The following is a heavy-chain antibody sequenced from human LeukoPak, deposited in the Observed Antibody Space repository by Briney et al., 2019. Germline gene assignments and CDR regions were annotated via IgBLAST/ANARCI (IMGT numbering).Heavy chain of an antibody. V-gene: IGHV3-30*02. Sequence: GGSLRLSCAASGFIFSSYGMHWVRQAPGKGLECVAFIRYDGSNKYYADSVRGRFTISRDDSKDTLYLQMNSLRGDDTAVYYCAKGSGYYTYNWFDPWGQGTLVTVSS. D-gene: IGHD3-3*01. J-gene: IGHJ5*02. CDR1: GFIFSSYG. CDR2: IRYDGSNK. CDR3: AKGSGYYTYNWFDP.